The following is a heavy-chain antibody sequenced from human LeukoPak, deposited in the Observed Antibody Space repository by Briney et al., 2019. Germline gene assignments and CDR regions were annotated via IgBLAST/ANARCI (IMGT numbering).Heavy chain of an antibody. CDR2: ISAYNGNT. V-gene: IGHV1-18*01. J-gene: IGHJ4*02. Sequence: ASVTVSCKASGGTFISYAISWVRQAPGQGLEWMGWISAYNGNTNYAQKLQGRVTMTTDTSTSTAYMELRSLRSDDTAVYYCARSSDMVRGVGIDYWGQGTLVTVSS. D-gene: IGHD3-10*01. CDR3: ARSSDMVRGVGIDY. CDR1: GGTFISYA.